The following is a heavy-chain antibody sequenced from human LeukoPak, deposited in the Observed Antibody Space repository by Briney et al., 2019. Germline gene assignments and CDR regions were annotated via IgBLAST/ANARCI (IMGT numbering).Heavy chain of an antibody. CDR2: INSDGSWT. J-gene: IGHJ4*02. CDR3: VTFYETY. Sequence: GGSLRLSCAASGTYWMHWVRQAPGKGLVWISHINSDGSWTGYADSVKGRFTISKDNAKNTVSLQMNNLRAEDTAVYYCVTFYETYWGRGTLVTVSS. D-gene: IGHD2/OR15-2a*01. CDR1: GTYW. V-gene: IGHV3-74*01.